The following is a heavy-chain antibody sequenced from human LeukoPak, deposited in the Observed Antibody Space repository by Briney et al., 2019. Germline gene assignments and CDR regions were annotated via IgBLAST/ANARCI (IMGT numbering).Heavy chain of an antibody. CDR1: RFTFSSYW. CDR3: ARVYSYGSYYFHY. D-gene: IGHD5-18*01. J-gene: IGHJ4*02. V-gene: IGHV3-74*01. CDR2: INTDGSGT. Sequence: GGSLRLSCAASRFTFSSYWMHWVRQAPGKGLVWVSRINTDGSGTSYADSVKGRFTISRDNAKNTLYLQMNSLRAEDTAVYYCARVYSYGSYYFHYWGQGTLVTVSS.